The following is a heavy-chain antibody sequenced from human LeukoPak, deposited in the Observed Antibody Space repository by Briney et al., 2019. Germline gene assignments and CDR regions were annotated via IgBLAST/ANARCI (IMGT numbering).Heavy chain of an antibody. CDR1: GFTFSSYS. CDR3: ARAIWGYSYGNYYYYYMDV. D-gene: IGHD5-18*01. J-gene: IGHJ6*03. Sequence: KPGGSLRLSCAASGFTFSSYSMNWVRQAPGKGLEWVSSISSSSSYIYYADSVKGRFTISRDNAKNSLYLQMNSLRAEDTAVYYCARAIWGYSYGNYYYYYMDVWGKGTTVTVSS. CDR2: ISSSSSYI. V-gene: IGHV3-21*01.